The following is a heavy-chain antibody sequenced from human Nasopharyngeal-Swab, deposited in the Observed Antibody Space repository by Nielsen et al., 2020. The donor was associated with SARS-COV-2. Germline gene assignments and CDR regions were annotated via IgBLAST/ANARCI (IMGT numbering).Heavy chain of an antibody. J-gene: IGHJ5*02. CDR2: IYWDDDK. D-gene: IGHD3-3*01. V-gene: IGHV2-5*02. Sequence: SGPTLVNPTQTLTLTCTFSGFSLSTSGVGVGWIRQPPGKALEWLALIYWDDDKRYSPSLKTRLTITKDTSKNQVVLTMTNMDPVDTATYYCAHSPRAGYDFWSGYYLNNWFDPWGQGTLVTVSS. CDR3: AHSPRAGYDFWSGYYLNNWFDP. CDR1: GFSLSTSGVG.